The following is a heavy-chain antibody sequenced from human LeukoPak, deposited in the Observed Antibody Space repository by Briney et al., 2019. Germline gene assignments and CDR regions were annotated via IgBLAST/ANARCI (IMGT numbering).Heavy chain of an antibody. D-gene: IGHD3-22*01. V-gene: IGHV4-39*01. Sequence: SETLSLTCTVSGGSLSSTSDYWGWIRQPPGRGLEWIGSVRYSGTTYYTPSLKSRLTMSVDTSKNQFSLRLSSVTAADTAVYYCARRYYDITGYRRDYYFDYWGQGILVTVSS. CDR3: ARRYYDITGYRRDYYFDY. J-gene: IGHJ4*02. CDR2: VRYSGTT. CDR1: GGSLSSTSDY.